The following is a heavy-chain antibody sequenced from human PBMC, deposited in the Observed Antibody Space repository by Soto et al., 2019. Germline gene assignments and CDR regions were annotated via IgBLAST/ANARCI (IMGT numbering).Heavy chain of an antibody. D-gene: IGHD3-22*01. CDR2: IVTYNGNT. V-gene: IGHV1-18*01. J-gene: IGHJ4*02. CDR3: ARDLVRMDSSGSTNLGF. Sequence: ASVKVSCKASGYTFTSYGISWVRQAPGQGLEWMGWIVTYNGNTNYAQRLQGRVTMTTDTSTSTAYMELRSLRSDDTAVYYCARDLVRMDSSGSTNLGFWGQGILVTVSS. CDR1: GYTFTSYG.